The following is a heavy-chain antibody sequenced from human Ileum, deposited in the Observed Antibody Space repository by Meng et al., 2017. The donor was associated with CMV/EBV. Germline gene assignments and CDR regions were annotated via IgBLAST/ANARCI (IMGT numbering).Heavy chain of an antibody. J-gene: IGHJ4*02. CDR2: ISWNSGTV. V-gene: IGHV3-9*01. CDR3: AKDLYLGHCSSTTCYNGIDS. Sequence: SLRLSCAASGFTFDDYAMHWVRQAPGKGPEWVSGISWNSGTVGYADSVKGRFTISRDNAKNSLFLEMNSLRVEDTALYYCAKDLYLGHCSSTTCYNGIDSWGQGTLVTVSS. D-gene: IGHD2-2*02. CDR1: GFTFDDYA.